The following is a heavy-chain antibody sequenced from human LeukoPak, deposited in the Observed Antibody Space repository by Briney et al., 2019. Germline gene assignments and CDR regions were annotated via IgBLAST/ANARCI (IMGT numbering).Heavy chain of an antibody. Sequence: GGSLRLSCAASGLTFSSYWMSWVRQAPGKGLEWVANIKQDGSEKYYVDSVKGRFIIFRDNAKNSLYLQMNSLRAEDTAVYYCARDHYNSSGYGYYFDSWGQGTLVTVSS. V-gene: IGHV3-7*01. J-gene: IGHJ4*02. D-gene: IGHD3-22*01. CDR1: GLTFSSYW. CDR2: IKQDGSEK. CDR3: ARDHYNSSGYGYYFDS.